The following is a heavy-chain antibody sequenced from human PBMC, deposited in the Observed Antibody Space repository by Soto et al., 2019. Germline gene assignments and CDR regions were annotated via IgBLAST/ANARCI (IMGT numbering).Heavy chain of an antibody. D-gene: IGHD3-10*02. Sequence: VASVKVSCKASGYTFTSYGISWVRQAPGQGLEWMGWISAYNGNTNYAQKLQGRVTMTTDTSTSTAYMELRSLRSDDTAVYYCARDMFPDYARPTDYWGQGTLVTVSS. CDR2: ISAYNGNT. CDR1: GYTFTSYG. CDR3: ARDMFPDYARPTDY. J-gene: IGHJ4*02. V-gene: IGHV1-18*01.